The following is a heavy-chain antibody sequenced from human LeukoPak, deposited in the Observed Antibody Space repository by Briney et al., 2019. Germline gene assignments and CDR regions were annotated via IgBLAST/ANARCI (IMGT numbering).Heavy chain of an antibody. CDR2: ISYDGSNK. CDR1: GFTFSSYA. J-gene: IGHJ4*02. Sequence: GGSLRLSCAASGFTFSSYAMHWVRQAPGKGLEWVAVISYDGSNKYYADSVKGRFTISRDNSKNTLYLQMNSLRAEDTAVYYCAREIKGELLGPFDYWGQGTLVTVSS. CDR3: AREIKGELLGPFDY. V-gene: IGHV3-30-3*01. D-gene: IGHD3-10*01.